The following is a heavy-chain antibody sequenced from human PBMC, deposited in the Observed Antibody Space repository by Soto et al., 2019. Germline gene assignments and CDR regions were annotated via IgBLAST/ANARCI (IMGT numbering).Heavy chain of an antibody. V-gene: IGHV3-33*01. J-gene: IGHJ4*02. CDR1: GFTFSSYG. CDR3: ARDYEQQLVLGYFDY. Sequence: PGGSLRLSCAASGFTFSSYGMHWVRQAPGKGLEWVAVIWYDGSNKYYADSVKGRFTISRDNSKNTLYLQMNSLRAEDTAVYYCARDYEQQLVLGYFDYWGQGTLVTVSS. D-gene: IGHD6-13*01. CDR2: IWYDGSNK.